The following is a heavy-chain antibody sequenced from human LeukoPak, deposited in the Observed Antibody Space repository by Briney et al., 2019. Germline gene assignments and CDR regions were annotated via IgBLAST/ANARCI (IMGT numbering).Heavy chain of an antibody. V-gene: IGHV5-10-1*01. J-gene: IGHJ1*01. CDR3: ARLRTDSGYDYMYFHH. CDR2: IDPSDSYT. CDR1: GYSFSSYW. Sequence: GESLRISCKGSGYSFSSYWISWVRQMPGKGLEWMGRIDPSDSYTSYSPSFEGHVTISADEPTSTAYLQWSSLKASDTAMYYCARLRTDSGYDYMYFHHWGQGTLVTVSS. D-gene: IGHD5-12*01.